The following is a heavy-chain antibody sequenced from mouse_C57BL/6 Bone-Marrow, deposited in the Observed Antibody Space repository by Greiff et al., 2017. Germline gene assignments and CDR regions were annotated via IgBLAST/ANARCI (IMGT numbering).Heavy chain of an antibody. Sequence: QVQLQQPGAELVKPGASVKLSCKASGYTFTSYWMHWVKQRPGRGLEWIGRIDPNSGGTKYNEKFKSKATLTVNKPTGTAYLQLSSLTSEDSAVYYCARRRLRVPYYFDYWGQGTTLTVSS. D-gene: IGHD3-2*02. V-gene: IGHV1-72*01. CDR2: IDPNSGGT. CDR3: ARRRLRVPYYFDY. J-gene: IGHJ2*01. CDR1: GYTFTSYW.